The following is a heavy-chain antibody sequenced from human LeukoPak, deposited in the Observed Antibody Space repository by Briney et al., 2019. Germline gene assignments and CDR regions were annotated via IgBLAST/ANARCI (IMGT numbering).Heavy chain of an antibody. CDR1: GFTFSSYS. CDR3: AKGGATTTRYEYFDY. CDR2: ISGGGSTT. V-gene: IGHV3-23*01. Sequence: GGSLRLSCAASGFTFSSYSMYWLRQAPGKGLEWISVISGGGSTTYYADSVRGRFPISRDNSKNTLFLQMNSLRAEDTAVYYSAKGGATTTRYEYFDYWGQGILVTVSS. D-gene: IGHD1-1*01. J-gene: IGHJ4*02.